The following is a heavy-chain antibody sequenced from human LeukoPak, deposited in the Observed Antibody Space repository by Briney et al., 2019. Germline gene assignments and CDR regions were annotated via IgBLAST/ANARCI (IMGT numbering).Heavy chain of an antibody. CDR2: ISSSSSYI. V-gene: IGHV3-21*01. CDR3: ARDQERNAVAGTLGY. D-gene: IGHD6-19*01. CDR1: GFTFSSYS. J-gene: IGHJ4*02. Sequence: GGSLRLSCAASGFTFSSYSMNWVRQAPGKGLEWVSSISSSSSYIYYADSVKGRFTISRDNAKNSLYLQMNSLRAEDTAVYYCARDQERNAVAGTLGYWGQGTLVNVSS.